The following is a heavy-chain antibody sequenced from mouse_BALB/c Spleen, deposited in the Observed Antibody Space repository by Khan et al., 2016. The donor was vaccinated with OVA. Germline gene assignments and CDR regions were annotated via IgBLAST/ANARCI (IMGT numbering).Heavy chain of an antibody. CDR3: SSVGPYRCNCGAWFAY. CDR1: GYTLTSYT. V-gene: IGHV1-4*01. CDR2: IHPSNIYT. Sequence: QVQLKQSGAELARPGASVKMSCKASGYTLTSYTIHWVKQRPGQGLEWIGYIHPSNIYTNYNQKLRDKATLTADKSSSTAYIQLRSLTSEESAVYYWSSVGPYRCNCGAWFAYWGQGTLVTVSA. D-gene: IGHD2-1*01. J-gene: IGHJ3*01.